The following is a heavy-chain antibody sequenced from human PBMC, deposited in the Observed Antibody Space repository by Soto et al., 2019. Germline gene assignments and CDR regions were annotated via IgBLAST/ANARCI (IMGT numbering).Heavy chain of an antibody. J-gene: IGHJ4*02. V-gene: IGHV1-69*08. Sequence: QVQLVQSGAEVKKPGSSVKVSCKASGGTFSSYTISWVRQAPGQGLEWMGRIIPILGIANYAQKFQGRVTITADKSTSTADMELSRLRSEDTAVYYCARDKEMDYGDYGPFDYWGQGTLVTVSS. CDR3: ARDKEMDYGDYGPFDY. CDR1: GGTFSSYT. CDR2: IIPILGIA. D-gene: IGHD4-17*01.